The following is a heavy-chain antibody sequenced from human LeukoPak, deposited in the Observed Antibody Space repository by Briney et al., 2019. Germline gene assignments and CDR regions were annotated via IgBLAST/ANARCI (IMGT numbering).Heavy chain of an antibody. CDR2: IYYSGST. V-gene: IGHV4-59*12. CDR3: ARAVAATGWFDP. CDR1: GGSISSYY. D-gene: IGHD6-19*01. J-gene: IGHJ5*02. Sequence: SETLSLTCTVSGGSISSYYWSWIRQPPGKGLEWIGYIYYSGSTNYNPSLKSRVTISVDTSKNQFSLKLSSVTAADTALYFCARAVAATGWFDPWGQGTLVTVSS.